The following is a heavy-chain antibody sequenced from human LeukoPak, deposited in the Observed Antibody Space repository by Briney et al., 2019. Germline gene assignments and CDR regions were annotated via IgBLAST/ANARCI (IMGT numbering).Heavy chain of an antibody. D-gene: IGHD1-7*01. J-gene: IGHJ4*02. CDR1: GYTFTGYY. Sequence: ASVKVSCKASGYTFTGYYMHWVRQAPGQGLEWMGWINPNSGGTNYAQKFQGRVTMTRDTSISTAYMELSRLRSDDTAAYYCARVLGPNWNYYYWGQGTLVTVSS. V-gene: IGHV1-2*02. CDR3: ARVLGPNWNYYY. CDR2: INPNSGGT.